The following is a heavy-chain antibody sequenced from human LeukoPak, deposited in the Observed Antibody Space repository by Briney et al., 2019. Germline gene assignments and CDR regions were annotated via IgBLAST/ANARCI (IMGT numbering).Heavy chain of an antibody. CDR1: GGTFSSYA. V-gene: IGHV1-69*01. J-gene: IGHJ5*02. D-gene: IGHD6-13*01. Sequence: ASVKVSCKASGGTFSSYAISWVRQAPGQGLEWMGGIIPIFGTANYAQKFQGRVTITADESTSTAYMELSSLRSEDTAVYYCARVRRLRGSAAAGSWGQGTLVTVSS. CDR2: IIPIFGTA. CDR3: ARVRRLRGSAAAGS.